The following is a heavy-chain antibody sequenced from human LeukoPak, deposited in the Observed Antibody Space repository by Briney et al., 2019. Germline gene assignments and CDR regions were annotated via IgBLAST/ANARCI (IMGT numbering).Heavy chain of an antibody. CDR3: ARGSHSYGLGYNFDY. CDR1: GGSISSGAYN. CDR2: IYYSGNT. V-gene: IGHV4-31*03. D-gene: IGHD5-18*01. J-gene: IGHJ4*02. Sequence: SETLSLTCTVSGGSISSGAYNWSWIRQHPGKGLEWIGYIYYSGNTNYNPSLKSRVTVSRDTFKNQFSLKLSSVSAADTAVYSCARGSHSYGLGYNFDYWGQGTLVTVSS.